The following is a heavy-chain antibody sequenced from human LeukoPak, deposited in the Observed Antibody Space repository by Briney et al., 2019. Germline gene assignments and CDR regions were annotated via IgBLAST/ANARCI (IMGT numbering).Heavy chain of an antibody. CDR1: GYTFTGYY. Sequence: GASVKVSCKASGYTFTGYYIHWVRQAPGQGLEWMGRINCNGGGTSYAQKFQGRVTMTRDTSISTAYMELDRLTSDDTAVYYCARDYCPYPGCSWFDPWGQGTLVTVSS. CDR3: ARDYCPYPGCSWFDP. J-gene: IGHJ5*02. D-gene: IGHD2-21*01. CDR2: INCNGGGT. V-gene: IGHV1-2*06.